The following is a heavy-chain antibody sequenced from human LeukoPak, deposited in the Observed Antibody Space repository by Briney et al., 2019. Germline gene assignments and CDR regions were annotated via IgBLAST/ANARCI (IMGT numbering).Heavy chain of an antibody. D-gene: IGHD1-26*01. V-gene: IGHV3-30*04. CDR1: GFTFSSYA. J-gene: IGHJ4*02. CDR2: RSYDGSNK. CDR3: ARGGSGSYFDY. Sequence: GGSLRLSCAASGFTFSSYAMHWVRQAPGKGLEWVAVRSYDGSNKYYADSVKGRFTISRYNSKNTLYLQMNSLRAEDTAVYYCARGGSGSYFDYWGQGTLVTVSS.